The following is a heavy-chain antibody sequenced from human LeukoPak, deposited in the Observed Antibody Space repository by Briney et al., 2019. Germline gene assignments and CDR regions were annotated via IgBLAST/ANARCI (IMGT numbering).Heavy chain of an antibody. D-gene: IGHD4-17*01. CDR3: ARHSTVTTKDTGFDY. Sequence: PSETLSLTCTVSGGSISSSSYYWGWIRQPPGNGLEWIGSIYYSGSTYYNPSLKSRVTISVDTSKNQFSLKLSSVTAADTAVYYCARHSTVTTKDTGFDYWGQGTLVTVSS. J-gene: IGHJ4*02. CDR2: IYYSGST. CDR1: GGSISSSSYY. V-gene: IGHV4-39*01.